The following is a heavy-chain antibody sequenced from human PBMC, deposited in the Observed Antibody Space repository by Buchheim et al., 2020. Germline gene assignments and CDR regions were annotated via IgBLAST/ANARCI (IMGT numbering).Heavy chain of an antibody. CDR1: GFTFSSYS. Sequence: EVQLVESGGGLVQPGGSLRLSCAASGFTFSSYSMNWVRQAPGKGLEWVSYISSSSSTIYYADSVKGRFTISRDHAQNSLYLQMNSLRAEDTAVYYCASSGRVVGGDLVYYFDYWGQGTL. CDR3: ASSGRVVGGDLVYYFDY. V-gene: IGHV3-48*01. J-gene: IGHJ4*02. CDR2: ISSSSSTI. D-gene: IGHD2-15*01.